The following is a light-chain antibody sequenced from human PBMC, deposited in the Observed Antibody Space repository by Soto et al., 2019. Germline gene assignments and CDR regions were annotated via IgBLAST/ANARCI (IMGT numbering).Light chain of an antibody. V-gene: IGKV3-20*01. CDR3: QQHGSSPTWT. CDR1: QSVSSNY. Sequence: DSVLTQSPCTLSLSPGERATLTCRASQSVSSNYLAWYQQKPGQAPRLLLYGASTRATGIPDRFSGSGSGTDFTLTISRLEPAESSVYYCQQHGSSPTWTFGPGTKVDIK. CDR2: GAS. J-gene: IGKJ1*01.